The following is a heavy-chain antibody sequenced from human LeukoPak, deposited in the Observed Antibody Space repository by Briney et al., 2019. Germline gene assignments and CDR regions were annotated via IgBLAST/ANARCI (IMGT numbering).Heavy chain of an antibody. CDR3: ASLDILPTIDY. CDR2: IYYSGST. Sequence: SETLSLTCTVSGGSISSGGYYWSCIRQHPGKGLEWIGYIYYSGSTYYNPSLKSRVTISVDTSKNQFSLKLSSVTAADTAVYYCASLDILPTIDYWGQGTLVNVSS. D-gene: IGHD5-12*01. CDR1: GGSISSGGYY. J-gene: IGHJ4*02. V-gene: IGHV4-31*03.